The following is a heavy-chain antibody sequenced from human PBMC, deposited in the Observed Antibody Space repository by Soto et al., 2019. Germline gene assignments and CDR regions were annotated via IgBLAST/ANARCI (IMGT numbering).Heavy chain of an antibody. CDR2: ISSSGSTI. Sequence: GGSLRLSCAASGFTFSSYEMNWVRQAPGKGLEWVSYISSSGSTIYYADSVKGRFTISRDNAKNSLYLQMNSLRAEDTAVYYCARGIVGAKVDYWGQGTLVTVSS. V-gene: IGHV3-48*03. J-gene: IGHJ4*02. CDR1: GFTFSSYE. D-gene: IGHD1-26*01. CDR3: ARGIVGAKVDY.